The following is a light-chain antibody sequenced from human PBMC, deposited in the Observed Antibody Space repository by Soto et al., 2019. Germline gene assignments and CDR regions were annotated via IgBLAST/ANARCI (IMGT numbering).Light chain of an antibody. V-gene: IGKV1-5*03. J-gene: IGKJ4*02. CDR2: NAS. CDR3: QQYHKCSLT. CDR1: QTIDSW. Sequence: EIEMTQSPSTLSASVGERVTITCRASQTIDSWLAWYQQRPGQPPSLLIYNASTWATGVPARFSGSGSGTEFILTISSLQSDDFAAYYCQQYHKCSLTFGGGTKVEI.